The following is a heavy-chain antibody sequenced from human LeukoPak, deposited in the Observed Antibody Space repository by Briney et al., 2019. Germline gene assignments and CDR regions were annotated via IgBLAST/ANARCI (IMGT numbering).Heavy chain of an antibody. CDR2: IDPSDSYT. V-gene: IGHV5-10-1*01. Sequence: GESLKISCKGSGYSLTSYWISWVRQMPGKGLEWMGRIDPSDSYTNYSPSFQGHVTISADKSIGTAYLQWSSLKASDTAMYYCARRYCSGGSCYLHDAFDIWGQGTMVTVSS. J-gene: IGHJ3*02. D-gene: IGHD2-15*01. CDR1: GYSLTSYW. CDR3: ARRYCSGGSCYLHDAFDI.